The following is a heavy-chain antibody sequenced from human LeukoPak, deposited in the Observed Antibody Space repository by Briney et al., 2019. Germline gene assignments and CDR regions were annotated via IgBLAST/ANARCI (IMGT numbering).Heavy chain of an antibody. CDR3: ATVSPGHDYGGPELDY. CDR2: FDPEDGET. CDR1: GYTLTELS. D-gene: IGHD4-23*01. J-gene: IGHJ4*02. V-gene: IGHV1-24*01. Sequence: ASVKVSCKVSGYTLTELSMHWVRQAPGKGLEWMGGFDPEDGETIYAQKFQGRVTMTEDTSTDTAYMELSSLRSEDTAVYYCATVSPGHDYGGPELDYWGQGTLVTVSS.